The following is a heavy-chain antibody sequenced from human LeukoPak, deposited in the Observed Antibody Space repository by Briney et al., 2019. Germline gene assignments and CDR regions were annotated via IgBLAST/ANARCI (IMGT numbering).Heavy chain of an antibody. Sequence: GGSLRLSCVASEFNFFSYGMQWVRQAPGTGLVWVSRIFSDGSTTSYADSVKGRFTISRDNAKNTLYLQMNSLRAEDTAVYYCARELPREVTLDYWGQGTLVTVSP. J-gene: IGHJ4*01. CDR2: IFSDGSTT. D-gene: IGHD2-21*02. CDR3: ARELPREVTLDY. V-gene: IGHV3-74*01. CDR1: EFNFFSYG.